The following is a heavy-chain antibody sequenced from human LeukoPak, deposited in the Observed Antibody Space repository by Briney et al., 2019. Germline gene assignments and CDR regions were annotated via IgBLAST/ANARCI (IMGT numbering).Heavy chain of an antibody. CDR3: IAAGVRGVITFY. J-gene: IGHJ4*02. CDR2: IKSKTDGGTT. CDR1: GFTFSSYA. Sequence: GGSLRLSCAASGFTFSSYAMSWVRQAPGKGLEWVGRIKSKTDGGTTDYAAPVKGRFTISRDDSKNTLYLQMNSLKTEDTAVYYCIAAGVRGVITFYWGQGTLVTVSS. V-gene: IGHV3-15*01. D-gene: IGHD3-10*01.